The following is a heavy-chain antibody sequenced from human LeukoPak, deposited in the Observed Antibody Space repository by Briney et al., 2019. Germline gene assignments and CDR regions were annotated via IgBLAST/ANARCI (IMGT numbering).Heavy chain of an antibody. J-gene: IGHJ4*02. CDR2: ISPSDTTI. D-gene: IGHD5-24*01. Sequence: PGGSLRLSCAASGFTFSSYSMNWVRQAPGKGLEWVSYISPSDTTIYHADSVKGRFTISRDNAKNSLYLQMNSLRVEDTAVYYCVRDFGYNYNYWGQGTLVTVSS. V-gene: IGHV3-48*04. CDR3: VRDFGYNYNY. CDR1: GFTFSSYS.